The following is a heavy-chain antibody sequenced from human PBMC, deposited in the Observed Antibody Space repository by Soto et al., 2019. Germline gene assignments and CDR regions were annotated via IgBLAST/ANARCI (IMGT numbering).Heavy chain of an antibody. CDR1: GGSVSSTSAA. D-gene: IGHD6-19*01. J-gene: IGHJ4*02. Sequence: SQTLSLTCAISGGSVSSTSAACSYIRQSPSRGLEWLGRTYYRPKWYSDYSFSVKSRITINPDTSKNQFSLQLNSVTPEDTAVYYCARGSYYSGWVWGQGTLVTVSS. CDR2: TYYRPKWYS. CDR3: ARGSYYSGWV. V-gene: IGHV6-1*01.